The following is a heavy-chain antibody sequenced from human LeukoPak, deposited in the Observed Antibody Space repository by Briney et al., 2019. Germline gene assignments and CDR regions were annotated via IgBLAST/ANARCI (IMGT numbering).Heavy chain of an antibody. D-gene: IGHD5-24*01. CDR3: ARTISRSEFDP. V-gene: IGHV4-39*07. J-gene: IGHJ5*02. CDR1: GGSISSSSYY. CDR2: IYYSGST. Sequence: SETLSLTCTVSGGSISSSSYYWGWIRQPPGKGLEWIGSIYYSGSTYYNPSLKSRVTISVDTSKNQFSLKLSSVTAADTAVYYCARTISRSEFDPWGQGTLVTVSS.